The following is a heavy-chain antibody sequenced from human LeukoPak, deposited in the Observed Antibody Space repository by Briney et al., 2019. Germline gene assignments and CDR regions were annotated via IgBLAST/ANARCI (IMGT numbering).Heavy chain of an antibody. D-gene: IGHD1-26*01. J-gene: IGHJ4*02. Sequence: GGSLSLSCGASGFTFSSYAMTWVRQAPGKGLEWVSAIGDGGGSINYADSVKGRFTISRDNSKNTLYLQLNTLRAEDTAVYFCAKGRGSPYYFDYWGQGTLVTVSS. CDR3: AKGRGSPYYFDY. CDR2: IGDGGGSI. V-gene: IGHV3-23*01. CDR1: GFTFSSYA.